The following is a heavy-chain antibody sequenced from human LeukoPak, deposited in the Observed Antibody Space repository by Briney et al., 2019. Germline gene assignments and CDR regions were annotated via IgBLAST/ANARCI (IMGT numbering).Heavy chain of an antibody. CDR1: GFTFSSYE. CDR3: VRHDFWSGFKGGDY. V-gene: IGHV3-20*04. CDR2: INANGGST. Sequence: GGSLRLSCAASGFTFSSYEMNWVRQAPGKGLEWVSSINANGGSTAYADSVRGRFTISRDNAKNSLYLQMNNLRAEDTAFYYCVRHDFWSGFKGGDYWGQGTLVTVSS. J-gene: IGHJ4*02. D-gene: IGHD3-3*01.